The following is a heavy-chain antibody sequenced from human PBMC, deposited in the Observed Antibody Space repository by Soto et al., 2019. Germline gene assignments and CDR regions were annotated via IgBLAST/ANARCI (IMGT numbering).Heavy chain of an antibody. D-gene: IGHD3-3*01. Sequence: PGGSLRLSCAASGFTVSSNYMSWVRQAPGKGLEWVSVIYSGGSTYYADSVKGRFTISRDNSKNTLYLQMNSLRAEDTAVYYCARVQSDVLRFLEWLFDYWGQGTLVTVSS. CDR2: IYSGGST. J-gene: IGHJ4*02. V-gene: IGHV3-53*01. CDR1: GFTVSSNY. CDR3: ARVQSDVLRFLEWLFDY.